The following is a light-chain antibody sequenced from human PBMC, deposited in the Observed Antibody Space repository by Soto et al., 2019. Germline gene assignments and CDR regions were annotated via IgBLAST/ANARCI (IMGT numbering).Light chain of an antibody. J-gene: IGKJ4*01. CDR2: GAS. CDR1: QSVSSSY. CDR3: QQYGSSHTLT. Sequence: EIVLTQSPGTLSLSPGERATLSCRASQSVSSSYLAWYQQKPGQAPRLLIYGASSRATGIPDRFSGSGSGTDFTLTISRLEPEDFAVYYCQQYGSSHTLTFGGGTKVELK. V-gene: IGKV3-20*01.